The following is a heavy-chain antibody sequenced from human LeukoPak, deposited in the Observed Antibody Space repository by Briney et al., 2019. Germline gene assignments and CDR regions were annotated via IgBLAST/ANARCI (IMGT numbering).Heavy chain of an antibody. J-gene: IGHJ4*02. Sequence: PSETLSLTCVVSGYSLSSGHFWGWIRQPPGKGLEWIGDIFHSGITSYSPSLKSRVTISVDTSKNQFSLKLNSVTAADTAVYYCARGRYPDYWGQGTLVTVSS. CDR2: IFHSGIT. CDR1: GYSLSSGHF. V-gene: IGHV4-38-2*01. CDR3: ARGRYPDY. D-gene: IGHD1-26*01.